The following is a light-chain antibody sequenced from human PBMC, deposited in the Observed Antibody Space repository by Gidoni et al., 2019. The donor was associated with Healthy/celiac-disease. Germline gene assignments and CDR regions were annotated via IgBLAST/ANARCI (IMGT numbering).Light chain of an antibody. J-gene: IGKJ2*01. Sequence: EIVMTQSPATLSVSQGERATLSCRASQSVSSNLAWYQQKPGQAPRLLIYGASTRATGIPARFSGSGSGTEFTLTISSLQSEDFAVYYCQQYNNWPLYTFGQXTKLEIK. V-gene: IGKV3-15*01. CDR3: QQYNNWPLYT. CDR2: GAS. CDR1: QSVSSN.